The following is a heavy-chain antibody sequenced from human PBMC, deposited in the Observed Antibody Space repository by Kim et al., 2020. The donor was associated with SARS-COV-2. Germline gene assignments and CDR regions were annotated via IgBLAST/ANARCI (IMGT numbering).Heavy chain of an antibody. J-gene: IGHJ4*02. V-gene: IGHV4-39*01. D-gene: IGHD3-10*01. CDR1: GGSISSSSYY. Sequence: SETLSLTCTVSGGSISSSSYYWGWIRQPPGKGLEWIGSIYYSGSTYYNPSLKSRVTISVDTSKNQFSLKLSSVTAADTAVYYCASITNYGSGSYSNYWGQGTLVTVSS. CDR3: ASITNYGSGSYSNY. CDR2: IYYSGST.